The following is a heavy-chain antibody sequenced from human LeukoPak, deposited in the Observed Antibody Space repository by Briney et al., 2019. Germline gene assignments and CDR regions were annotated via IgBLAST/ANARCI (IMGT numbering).Heavy chain of an antibody. V-gene: IGHV5-51*01. CDR3: ARLVPIVVVPAADNWFDP. D-gene: IGHD2-2*01. Sequence: GGSLRLSCRGSGYSFTSYWIGWVRQMPGKGLEWMGVIYSGDSDSRYSPSFQGRVTISAHKSISTAYLQWSSLEASDTAMYYCARLVPIVVVPAADNWFDPWGQGTLVTVSS. CDR1: GYSFTSYW. J-gene: IGHJ5*02. CDR2: IYSGDSDS.